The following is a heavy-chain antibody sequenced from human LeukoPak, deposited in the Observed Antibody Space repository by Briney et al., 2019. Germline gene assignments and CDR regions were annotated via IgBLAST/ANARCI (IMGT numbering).Heavy chain of an antibody. CDR3: ATGLPDILTAITGWEAFDI. V-gene: IGHV1-24*01. D-gene: IGHD3-9*01. CDR1: GYTLTELS. CDR2: FDPEDGET. Sequence: ASVKVSCKVSGYTLTELSMHWVRQAPGKGLEWMGGFDPEDGETIYAQKFQGRVTMTEDTSTDTAYMELSSLRSEDTAVYYCATGLPDILTAITGWEAFDIWGQGTMVTVSS. J-gene: IGHJ3*02.